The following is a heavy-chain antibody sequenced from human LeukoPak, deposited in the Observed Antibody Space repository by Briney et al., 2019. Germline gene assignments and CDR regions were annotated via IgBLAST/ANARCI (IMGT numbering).Heavy chain of an antibody. V-gene: IGHV3-23*01. CDR1: GFTFSSYA. Sequence: ESGGSLRLSCAASGFTFSSYAMSWVRQAPGKGLEWVSAISGSGGSTYYADSVKGRFTISRDNSKNTLYLQINSLRAEDTAVYYCVKDDRPYRIAVAAGDYWGQGTLVTVSS. CDR2: ISGSGGST. D-gene: IGHD6-19*01. J-gene: IGHJ4*02. CDR3: VKDDRPYRIAVAAGDY.